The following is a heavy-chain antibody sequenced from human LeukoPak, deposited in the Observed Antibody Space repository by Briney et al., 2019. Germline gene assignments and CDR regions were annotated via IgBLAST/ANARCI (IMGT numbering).Heavy chain of an antibody. D-gene: IGHD4-17*01. CDR2: IYYSGST. CDR1: GGSISSYY. CDR3: ARVTTVTSVDY. V-gene: IGHV4-59*01. Sequence: SETLSLTCTVSGGSISSYYWSWIRQPPGKGLEWIGYIYYSGSTNYNPSLKSRVTISVDTSKNQFSLKLSSVTAADTAVYYCARVTTVTSVDYWGQGTLVTVSS. J-gene: IGHJ4*02.